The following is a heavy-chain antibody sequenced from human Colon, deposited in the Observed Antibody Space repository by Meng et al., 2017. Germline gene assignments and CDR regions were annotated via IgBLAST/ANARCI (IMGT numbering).Heavy chain of an antibody. CDR1: GGSISGYM. V-gene: IGHV4-59*01. Sequence: SETLSLTCTVSGGSISGYMWSWIRQPPGKGLEWLGYISYTGNTNHNPSLRGRVTMSVDTSKNQFSLTLTSVTAADTAVYYCARGVGAFVWGQGTLVTVS. CDR2: ISYTGNT. CDR3: ARGVGAFV. D-gene: IGHD1-26*01. J-gene: IGHJ4*02.